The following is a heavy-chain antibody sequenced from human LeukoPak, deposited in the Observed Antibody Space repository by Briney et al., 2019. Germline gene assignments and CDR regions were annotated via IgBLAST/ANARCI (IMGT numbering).Heavy chain of an antibody. D-gene: IGHD6-19*01. V-gene: IGHV3-30-3*01. CDR1: GFTFSSYA. CDR3: ARAGSVAGPHGMDV. J-gene: IGHJ6*02. CDR2: TSYDGSNK. Sequence: GGSLRLSCAASGFTFSSYAMHWVRQAPGKGLEWVAVTSYDGSNKYYADSVKGRFTISRDNSKNTLYLQMNSLRAEDTAVYYCARAGSVAGPHGMDVWGQGTTVTVSS.